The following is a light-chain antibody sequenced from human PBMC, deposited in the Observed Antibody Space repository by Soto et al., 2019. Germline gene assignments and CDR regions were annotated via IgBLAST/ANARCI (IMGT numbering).Light chain of an antibody. CDR3: QQYNNCPRT. CDR1: QGIGDY. J-gene: IGKJ5*01. V-gene: IGKV3-15*01. CDR2: DTS. Sequence: VKRHSPAPLSISPGENHNXLTRASQGIGDYLAWYQHKPGKAPRLLIYDTSTMAAGVPARFSGSGSGTEFTFTISSLQSEDFAIYSCQQYNNCPRTFGQGTR.